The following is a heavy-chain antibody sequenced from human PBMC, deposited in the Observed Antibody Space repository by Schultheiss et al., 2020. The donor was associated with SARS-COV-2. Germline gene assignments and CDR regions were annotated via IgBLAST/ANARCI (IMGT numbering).Heavy chain of an antibody. J-gene: IGHJ6*02. CDR1: GFTFSSYG. D-gene: IGHD6-25*01. CDR2: IYSGGST. Sequence: GGSLRLSCAASGFTFSSYGMHWVRQAPGKGPEWVSVIYSGGSTYYADSVKGRFTISRDNSKNTLYLQMNSLRAEDTAVYYCARPLIQQRDYYYYGMDVWGQGTTGTISS. CDR3: ARPLIQQRDYYYYGMDV. V-gene: IGHV3-66*04.